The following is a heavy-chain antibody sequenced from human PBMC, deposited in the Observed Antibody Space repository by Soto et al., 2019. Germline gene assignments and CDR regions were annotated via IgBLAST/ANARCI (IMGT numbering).Heavy chain of an antibody. V-gene: IGHV3-23*01. Sequence: GGSLRLSCGAAGFTFSSYAISRVRQAPGKGLDWVSSITYTGVSTYYADSVKGRFTISRDNSKDTLYLQMNSLRAEDTAIYYCANASVWYHYFDSWGQGTLVTVSS. CDR3: ANASVWYHYFDS. D-gene: IGHD6-13*01. CDR1: GFTFSSYA. CDR2: ITYTGVST. J-gene: IGHJ4*02.